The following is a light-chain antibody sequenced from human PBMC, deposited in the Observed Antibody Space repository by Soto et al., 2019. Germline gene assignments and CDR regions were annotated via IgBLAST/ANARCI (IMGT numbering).Light chain of an antibody. J-gene: IGLJ1*01. CDR1: SSDVGGNKY. Sequence: QSALTQPAYVSGSPGQSITISCTGTSSDVGGNKYVSWYQQHPGKAPKLIIYDVSNRASGVSDRFSGSKSGNTASLTISGLQAEDEADYYCSSYTSTTSSTVFGPGTKVTVL. V-gene: IGLV2-14*01. CDR2: DVS. CDR3: SSYTSTTSSTV.